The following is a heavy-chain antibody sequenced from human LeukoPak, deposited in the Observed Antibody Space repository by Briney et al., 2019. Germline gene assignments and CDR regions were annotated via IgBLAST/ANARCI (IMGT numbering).Heavy chain of an antibody. CDR3: AKALKVVAGSGPVDYYYYMDF. J-gene: IGHJ6*03. V-gene: IGHV3-74*01. CDR1: GFTFSSYW. Sequence: RPGGSLRLSCAASGFTFSSYWMHWVRQAPGKGLVWVSRINSDGSSTSYADSVKGRFTISRDNAKNTLYLQMNSLRAEDTAVYYCAKALKVVAGSGPVDYYYYMDFWGKGTTVTISS. D-gene: IGHD6-19*01. CDR2: INSDGSST.